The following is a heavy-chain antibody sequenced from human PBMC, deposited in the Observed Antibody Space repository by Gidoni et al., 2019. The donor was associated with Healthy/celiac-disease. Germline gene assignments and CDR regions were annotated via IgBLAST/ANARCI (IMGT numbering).Heavy chain of an antibody. CDR3: ARGRTVTTRRWFDP. CDR2: INHSGST. J-gene: IGHJ5*02. Sequence: QVQLQQWGAGLLKPSETLSLTCAVYGGSFSGYYWSWIRQPPGKGLEWIGKINHSGSTNYNPSLKSRVTISVDTSKNQFSLKLSSVTAADTAVYYCARGRTVTTRRWFDPWGQGTLVTVSS. CDR1: GGSFSGYY. D-gene: IGHD4-4*01. V-gene: IGHV4-34*01.